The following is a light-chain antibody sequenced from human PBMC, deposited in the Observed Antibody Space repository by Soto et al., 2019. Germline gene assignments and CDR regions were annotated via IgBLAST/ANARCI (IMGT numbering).Light chain of an antibody. Sequence: QLVLTQSPSASASLGASVKRTCTLSSGHSSYAIAWHQQQPEKGPRFLLKVNSDGSHSKGDGIPDRFSGSSSGAERYVTISSLQSDDEADYYCQTWGTGIRVFGTGTKLTVL. J-gene: IGLJ1*01. V-gene: IGLV4-69*01. CDR1: SGHSSYA. CDR2: VNSDGSH. CDR3: QTWGTGIRV.